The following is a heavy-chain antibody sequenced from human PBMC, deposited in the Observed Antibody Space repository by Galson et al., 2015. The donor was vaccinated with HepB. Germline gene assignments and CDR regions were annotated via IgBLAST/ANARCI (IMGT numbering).Heavy chain of an antibody. CDR3: ARATVAGGDFDY. V-gene: IGHV3-21*01. CDR1: GFTFSSYS. CDR2: ISSSSSYI. Sequence: SLRLSCAASGFTFSSYSMNWVRQAPGKGLEWVSSISSSSSYIYYADSVKGRFTISRDNAKSSLYLQMNSLRAEDTAVYYCARATVAGGDFDYWGQGTLVTVSS. D-gene: IGHD6-19*01. J-gene: IGHJ4*02.